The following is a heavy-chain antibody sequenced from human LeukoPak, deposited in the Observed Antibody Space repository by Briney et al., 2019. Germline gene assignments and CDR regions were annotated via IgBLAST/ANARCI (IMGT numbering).Heavy chain of an antibody. V-gene: IGHV3-23*01. CDR2: ISGSGGST. CDR3: AKNGEDYYDSSGYPYGMDV. CDR1: GFTFSSYA. Sequence: GASLRLSCAASGFTFSSYAMSWVRQAPGKGLEWVSAISGSGGSTYYADSVKGRFTISKDNSKNTLYLQMNSLRAEDTAVYYCAKNGEDYYDSSGYPYGMDVWGQGTTVTVSS. D-gene: IGHD3-22*01. J-gene: IGHJ6*02.